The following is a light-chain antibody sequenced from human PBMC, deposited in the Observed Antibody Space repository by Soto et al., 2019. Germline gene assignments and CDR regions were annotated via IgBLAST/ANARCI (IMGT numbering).Light chain of an antibody. J-gene: IGLJ1*01. CDR3: AAWDDSLNGYYV. V-gene: IGLV1-44*01. Sequence: QSVLTQPPSTSGTPGQRVTISCSGSRSNIGSNTVTWYQQLPGTAPKLLIYSNNQRPSGVPGRFSGSKSGTSASLAISGLQSEDEADYYCAAWDDSLNGYYVFGTGTKVTAL. CDR2: SNN. CDR1: RSNIGSNT.